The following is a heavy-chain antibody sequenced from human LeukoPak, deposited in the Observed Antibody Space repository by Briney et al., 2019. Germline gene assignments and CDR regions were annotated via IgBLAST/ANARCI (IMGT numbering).Heavy chain of an antibody. D-gene: IGHD1-26*01. CDR3: ARQATIVGANDGWFDP. Sequence: SETLSLTRTVSGGSISTSGYYWGWIRQPPGKGLEWIAGIYYSGNTYYNPSLKSRVSISVDPSNNQFSLNLTSVTATDTAVYFCARQATIVGANDGWFDPWGQGALVTVSS. CDR2: IYYSGNT. CDR1: GGSISTSGYY. J-gene: IGHJ5*02. V-gene: IGHV4-39*01.